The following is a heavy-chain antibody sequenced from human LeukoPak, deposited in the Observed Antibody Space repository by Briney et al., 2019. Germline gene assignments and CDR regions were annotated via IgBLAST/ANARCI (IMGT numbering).Heavy chain of an antibody. J-gene: IGHJ4*02. CDR3: ATGGTTVTTPFDY. CDR1: GGSISSGNW. Sequence: PSETLSLTCAVSGGSISSGNWWSWVRQPPGKGLEWIGQIYHSGSTNYNPSLKSRVTISVEKSKNQFSLKLSSVTAADTAVYYCATGGTTVTTPFDYWGQGTPVTVSS. D-gene: IGHD4-17*01. V-gene: IGHV4-4*02. CDR2: IYHSGST.